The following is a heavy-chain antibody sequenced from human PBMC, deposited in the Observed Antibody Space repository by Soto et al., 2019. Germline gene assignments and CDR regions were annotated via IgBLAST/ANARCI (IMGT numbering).Heavy chain of an antibody. D-gene: IGHD6-13*01. V-gene: IGHV1-18*01. CDR3: ARAGKYSNSWYDWYYGMDV. CDR1: GYTFTSYG. Sequence: QVQLVQSGAEVKKPGASVKVSCKASGYTFTSYGISWVRQAPGQGLEWMGWISAYNGNTNYAQKLQGRVTMTTDTPTSTANMELRSLRSDDTAGYYCARAGKYSNSWYDWYYGMDVWGQGTTLTVSS. CDR2: ISAYNGNT. J-gene: IGHJ6*02.